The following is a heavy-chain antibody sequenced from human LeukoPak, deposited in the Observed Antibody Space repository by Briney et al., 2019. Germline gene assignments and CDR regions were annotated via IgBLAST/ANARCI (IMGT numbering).Heavy chain of an antibody. CDR1: GFTFSSYA. D-gene: IGHD1-26*01. CDR2: ISGSGGTT. Sequence: PGGSLRLSCAASGFTFSSYAMSWVRQAPGKGLEWVSAISGSGGTTYYADSVKGRFTISRDNAKNSLYLQMNSLRAEDTAVYYCARDKSGSYKNLYGMDVWGQGTTVTVSS. CDR3: ARDKSGSYKNLYGMDV. J-gene: IGHJ6*02. V-gene: IGHV3-23*01.